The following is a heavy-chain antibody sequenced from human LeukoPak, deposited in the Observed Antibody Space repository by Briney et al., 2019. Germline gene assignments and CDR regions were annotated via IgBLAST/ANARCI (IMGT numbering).Heavy chain of an antibody. Sequence: GGSLRLSCAASGFTVSSNYMSWVRQAPGKGLEWVSVIYSGGSTYYADSVKGRFTISRDNSKNTLYLQMNSLRAEDTAVYHCAMPSYYYGMDVWGQGTTVTVSS. CDR3: AMPSYYYGMDV. V-gene: IGHV3-53*01. CDR1: GFTVSSNY. J-gene: IGHJ6*02. CDR2: IYSGGST.